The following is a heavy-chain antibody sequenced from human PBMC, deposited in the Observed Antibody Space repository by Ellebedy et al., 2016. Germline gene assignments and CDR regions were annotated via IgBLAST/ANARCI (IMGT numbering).Heavy chain of an antibody. CDR1: GGSISSSSYY. CDR3: ARHPWSPRSQIDY. CDR2: IYYSGST. J-gene: IGHJ4*02. V-gene: IGHV4-39*01. D-gene: IGHD2-15*01. Sequence: SETLSLTCTVSGGSISSSSYYWGWIRQPPGKGLEWIGSIYYSGSTYYNPSLKSRVTISVDTSKNQFSLKLSSVTAADTAVYYCARHPWSPRSQIDYWGQGTLVTVSS.